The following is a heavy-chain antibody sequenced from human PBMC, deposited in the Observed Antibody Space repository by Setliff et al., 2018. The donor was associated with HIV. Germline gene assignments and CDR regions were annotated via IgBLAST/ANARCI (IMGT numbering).Heavy chain of an antibody. D-gene: IGHD4-4*01. CDR1: GGSIRSYY. CDR3: ARGGRSTVATWAWFDP. V-gene: IGHV4-59*12. J-gene: IGHJ5*02. CDR2: VFYNGDT. Sequence: SETLSLTCTVSGGSIRSYYWSWIRQSPGKGLEWIGYVFYNGDTAYNPSLKSRLTISVDTSKSQFSLKLTSVTAADTAVYYCARGGRSTVATWAWFDPWGQGTLVTVSS.